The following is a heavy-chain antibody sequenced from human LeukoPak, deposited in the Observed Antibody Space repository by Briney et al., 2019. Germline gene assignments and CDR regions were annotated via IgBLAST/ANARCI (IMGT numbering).Heavy chain of an antibody. CDR3: ARTSADYGEVLFDY. CDR2: IYIGGST. D-gene: IGHD4/OR15-4a*01. Sequence: PGGSLRLSCAASGFIVSSNYMSWVRQAPGKGLEWVSVIYIGGSTYYADSVKGRFTISRDNSKNTLYLQMNSLGAEDTAVYYCARTSADYGEVLFDYWGQGTLVTVSS. V-gene: IGHV3-53*01. J-gene: IGHJ4*02. CDR1: GFIVSSNY.